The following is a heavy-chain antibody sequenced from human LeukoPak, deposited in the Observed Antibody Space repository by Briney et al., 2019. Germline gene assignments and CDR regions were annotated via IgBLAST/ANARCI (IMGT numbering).Heavy chain of an antibody. V-gene: IGHV3-23*01. J-gene: IGHJ4*02. D-gene: IGHD5-18*01. CDR3: AKDPHTGYSFAY. CDR1: GFSFSSYA. CDR2: LSGSGGST. Sequence: GESLQISCVFSGFSFSSYAMSWVRQAPGKGLEWVASLSGSGGSTYYADSVKGRFTIFRDNSKNTLYLQMNSLRVEDTAVYYCAKDPHTGYSFAYWGQGTLVTVSS.